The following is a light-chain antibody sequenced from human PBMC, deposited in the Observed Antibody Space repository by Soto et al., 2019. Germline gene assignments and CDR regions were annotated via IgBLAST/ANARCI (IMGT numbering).Light chain of an antibody. CDR1: QSVSSSF. Sequence: EIVLTQSPGTLSLSRGERATLSCRASQSVSSSFLAWYQQKPGQAPRLLIYGASSRATGIPDRFSGSGSGTDFTLTIRRLEPEDLAVYYCQQYGSSPRTFGPGTTVDI. CDR3: QQYGSSPRT. CDR2: GAS. J-gene: IGKJ3*01. V-gene: IGKV3-20*01.